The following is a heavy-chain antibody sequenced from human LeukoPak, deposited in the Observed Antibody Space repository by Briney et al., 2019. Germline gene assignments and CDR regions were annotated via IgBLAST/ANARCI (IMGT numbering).Heavy chain of an antibody. CDR1: GFTFSSYA. V-gene: IGHV3-23*01. J-gene: IGHJ5*02. Sequence: GGSLRLXCAASGFTFSSYAMSWVRQAPGKELEWVSAISGSGGSTYYADSVKGRFTISRDNAKNSLYLQMNNLRAEDTAVYYCARAGSPPNWFDPWGQGTLVTVSS. CDR2: ISGSGGST. CDR3: ARAGSPPNWFDP. D-gene: IGHD2-15*01.